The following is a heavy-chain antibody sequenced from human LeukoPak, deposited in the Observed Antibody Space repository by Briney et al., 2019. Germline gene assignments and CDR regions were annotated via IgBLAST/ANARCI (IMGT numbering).Heavy chain of an antibody. CDR2: ISSSSSYI. D-gene: IGHD5-18*01. J-gene: IGHJ4*02. CDR3: ARARRSWNSYGLSPGIDY. Sequence: GGSLRLSCAASGFTFNSYSMNWVRQAPGKGLEWVSSISSSSSYIYYADSVKGRFTISRDNAKNSLYLQMNSLRAEDTAVYYCARARRSWNSYGLSPGIDYWGQGTLVTVSS. CDR1: GFTFNSYS. V-gene: IGHV3-21*01.